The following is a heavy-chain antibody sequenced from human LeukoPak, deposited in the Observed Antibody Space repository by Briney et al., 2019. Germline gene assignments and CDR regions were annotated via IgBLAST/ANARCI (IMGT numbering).Heavy chain of an antibody. D-gene: IGHD5-24*01. Sequence: GGSLRLSCAASGFTFSSYAMSWVRQAPGKGLEWVSAISGSGGSTYCADSVKGRFTVSRDNSKNTLYLQMNSLRAEDTAVYYCAKVRLQLYYFDYWGQGTLVTVSS. V-gene: IGHV3-23*01. CDR3: AKVRLQLYYFDY. CDR2: ISGSGGST. CDR1: GFTFSSYA. J-gene: IGHJ4*02.